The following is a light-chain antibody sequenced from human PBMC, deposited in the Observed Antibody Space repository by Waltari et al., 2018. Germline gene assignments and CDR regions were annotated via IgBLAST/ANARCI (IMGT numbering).Light chain of an antibody. V-gene: IGKV3-20*01. CDR2: RAS. Sequence: EIVLTQSPGTASLSPGERVTLPCRASQSVGSSSLAWYQQKPGQAPRLFIYRASRRATGIPDRFSGSGSGTDFSLTISRLEPEDCAGYYCQQHGTLPATFGQGTKVEIK. CDR3: QQHGTLPAT. J-gene: IGKJ1*01. CDR1: QSVGSSS.